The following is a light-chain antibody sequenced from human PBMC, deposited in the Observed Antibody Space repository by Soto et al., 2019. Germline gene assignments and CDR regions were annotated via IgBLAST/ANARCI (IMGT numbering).Light chain of an antibody. J-gene: IGKJ2*02. CDR3: QQRSNWPWT. CDR1: QSVSSY. Sequence: EIVLTQSPATLSLSPGERATLSCRASQSVSSYLAWYQQKPGQAPRLLIYDASNRATGIPARFSGSGSGTDFTLTISSLEPEDFAVYCCQQRSNWPWTFGQGTKLEIK. CDR2: DAS. V-gene: IGKV3-11*01.